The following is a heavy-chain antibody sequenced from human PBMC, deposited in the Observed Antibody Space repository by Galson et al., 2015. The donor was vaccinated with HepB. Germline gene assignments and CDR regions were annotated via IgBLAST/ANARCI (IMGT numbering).Heavy chain of an antibody. V-gene: IGHV1-2*04. CDR1: GYTFTGYY. CDR3: AREGIAAVTNPVEY. J-gene: IGHJ4*02. Sequence: SVKVSCKASGYTFTGYYMHWVRQAPGQGLEWMGWINPNSGGTNYAQKFQGWVTMTRDTSISTAYMELSRLRSDDMAVYYCAREGIAAVTNPVEYWGQGTLVTVSS. D-gene: IGHD6-13*01. CDR2: INPNSGGT.